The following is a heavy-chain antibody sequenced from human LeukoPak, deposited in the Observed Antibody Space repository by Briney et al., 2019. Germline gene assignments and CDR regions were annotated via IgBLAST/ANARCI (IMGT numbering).Heavy chain of an antibody. CDR2: INIDGSRT. J-gene: IGHJ3*02. Sequence: GGSLRLSCAASGFTFSSYWMHWVRQAPGKGLVWVSRINIDGSRTSYADSVKGRFTSSRDNAKNTLYLQMNSLRAEDTAVYYCAREEEGDAFDIWGQGTMVTVSS. V-gene: IGHV3-74*01. CDR1: GFTFSSYW. CDR3: AREEEGDAFDI.